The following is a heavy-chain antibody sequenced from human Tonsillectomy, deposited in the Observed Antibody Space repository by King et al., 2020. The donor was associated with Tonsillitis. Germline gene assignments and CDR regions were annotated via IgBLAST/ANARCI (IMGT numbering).Heavy chain of an antibody. J-gene: IGHJ3*02. CDR3: ARDTSPKQGSGWYDAFDN. CDR1: GFTFSGYW. D-gene: IGHD6-19*01. CDR2: INRDGSAL. Sequence: VQLVESGGGLVQPGVSVRLSCAASGFTFSGYWMTWVRQAPGKGLEWVANINRDGSALNYVDSVKGRFTISRDNAKNSLFLQINSLRADDTAVYYCARDTSPKQGSGWYDAFDNW. V-gene: IGHV3-7*04.